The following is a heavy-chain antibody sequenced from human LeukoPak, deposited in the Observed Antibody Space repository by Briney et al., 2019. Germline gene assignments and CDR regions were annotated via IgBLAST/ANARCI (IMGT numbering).Heavy chain of an antibody. J-gene: IGHJ4*02. CDR2: IYHSGST. CDR1: GYSISSGYY. D-gene: IGHD2-2*03. CDR3: ASTLAGYCSSTSCLYFDY. Sequence: SETPSLTCAVSGYSISSGYYWGWIRQPPGKGLEWIGSIYHSGSTYYNPSLKSRVTISVDTSKNQFSLKLSSVTAADTAVYYFASTLAGYCSSTSCLYFDYWGQGTLVTVSS. V-gene: IGHV4-38-2*01.